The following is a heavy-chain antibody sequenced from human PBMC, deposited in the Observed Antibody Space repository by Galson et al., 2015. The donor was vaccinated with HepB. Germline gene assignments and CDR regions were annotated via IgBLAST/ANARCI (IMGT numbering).Heavy chain of an antibody. CDR2: ISYDGSNK. Sequence: SLRLSCAASGFTFSSYGMHWVRQAPGKGLEWVAVISYDGSNKYYADSVKGRFTISRDNSKNTLYLQMNSLRAEDTAVYYCAKEVQWELLLLGAFDIWGQGTMVTVSS. CDR1: GFTFSSYG. J-gene: IGHJ3*02. CDR3: AKEVQWELLLLGAFDI. D-gene: IGHD1-26*01. V-gene: IGHV3-30*18.